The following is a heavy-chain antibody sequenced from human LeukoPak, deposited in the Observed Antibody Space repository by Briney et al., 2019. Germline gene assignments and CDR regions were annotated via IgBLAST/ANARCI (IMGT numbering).Heavy chain of an antibody. V-gene: IGHV3-23*01. J-gene: IGHJ4*02. CDR1: GFTFSIYA. D-gene: IGHD3-22*01. CDR3: ARDRPNYYGSDGHYYRRDGDY. CDR2: ITSRGEST. Sequence: GGSLRLSCAASGFTFSIYAMRWVRQAPGKGLQWVSSITSRGESTWYVDSVKGRFTITRDNSENTLYVQMHSLRAEDTAVYYCARDRPNYYGSDGHYYRRDGDYWGRGTLVSVSS.